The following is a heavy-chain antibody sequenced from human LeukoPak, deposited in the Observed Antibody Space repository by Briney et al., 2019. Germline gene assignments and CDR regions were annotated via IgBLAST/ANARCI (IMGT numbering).Heavy chain of an antibody. Sequence: ASVKVSCKASGYTFTGYYMHWVRQAPGQGLEWMGWINPNSGGTNYAQKFQGKVTMTRDTSNSTAYMELSRLRSDDTAVYYCARGMGRWSYYFDYWGQGTLVTVSS. V-gene: IGHV1-2*02. CDR1: GYTFTGYY. CDR3: ARGMGRWSYYFDY. CDR2: INPNSGGT. D-gene: IGHD6-13*01. J-gene: IGHJ4*02.